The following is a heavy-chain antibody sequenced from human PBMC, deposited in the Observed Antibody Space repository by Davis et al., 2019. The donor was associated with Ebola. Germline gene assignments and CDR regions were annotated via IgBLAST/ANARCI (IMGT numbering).Heavy chain of an antibody. Sequence: GGSLRLSCAASGFTFSSYAMHWVRQAPGKGLEWVAVIPYDGSNKYYADSVKGRFTISRDNSKNTLYLQMNSLRAEDTAVYYCARATGQDYWGQGTLVTVSS. D-gene: IGHD5-12*01. J-gene: IGHJ4*02. CDR2: IPYDGSNK. CDR3: ARATGQDY. V-gene: IGHV3-30-3*01. CDR1: GFTFSSYA.